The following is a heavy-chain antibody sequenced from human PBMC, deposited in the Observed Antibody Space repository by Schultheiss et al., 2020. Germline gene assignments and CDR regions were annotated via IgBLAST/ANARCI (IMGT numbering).Heavy chain of an antibody. CDR1: GGSISSGGYS. D-gene: IGHD5-12*01. J-gene: IGHJ4*02. CDR2: IYTSGST. Sequence: SQTLSLTCTVSGGSISSGGYSWSWIRQPPGKGLEWIGRIYTSGSTNYNPSLKSRVTISVDTSKNQFSLKLSSVTAADTAVYYCAAMIVATTHAIPGWYYFDYWGQGTLVTVSS. V-gene: IGHV4-61*02. CDR3: AAMIVATTHAIPGWYYFDY.